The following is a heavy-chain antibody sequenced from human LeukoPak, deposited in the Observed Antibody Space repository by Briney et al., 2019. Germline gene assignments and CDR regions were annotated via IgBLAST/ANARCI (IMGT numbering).Heavy chain of an antibody. CDR3: AKGGGAYDY. D-gene: IGHD4/OR15-4a*01. V-gene: IGHV3-23*01. J-gene: IGHJ4*02. Sequence: GGSLRLSCAASGFTFSSYAMSWVRQAPGKGLEWVSVISGSGGSTYFADSVKGRFTISGDNSKNTLYLQMNSLRAEDTAVYYCAKGGGAYDYWGQGTLVTVSS. CDR1: GFTFSSYA. CDR2: ISGSGGST.